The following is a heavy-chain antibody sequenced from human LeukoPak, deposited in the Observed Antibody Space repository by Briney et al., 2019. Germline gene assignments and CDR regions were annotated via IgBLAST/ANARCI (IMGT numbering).Heavy chain of an antibody. CDR2: INTSGGST. V-gene: IGHV3-23*01. Sequence: GETLRLSCVASGFTFRHYDMSWVRQAPGKGLEWVSSINTSGGSTYYADSLQGRFTISRDNTKNNLYLQRNSLTAEATAIYNCARRAGEYSHPYDYWGQGTLVTVSS. J-gene: IGHJ4*02. CDR1: GFTFRHYD. CDR3: ARRAGEYSHPYDY. D-gene: IGHD2-15*01.